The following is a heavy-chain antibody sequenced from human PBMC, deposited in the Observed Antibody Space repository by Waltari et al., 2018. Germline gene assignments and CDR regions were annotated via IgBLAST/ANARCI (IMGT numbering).Heavy chain of an antibody. V-gene: IGHV4-38-2*02. Sequence: QVQLQESGPGLVKHSETLSLTCAVSGYSISSGYYWGWIRQPPGKGLEWIGSSYHSGSTSYNPSLKSRVTISVDTSKNQFSLKLSSVTAADTAVYYCARENPAVNWFYPWGQGTLVTVSS. J-gene: IGHJ5*02. CDR2: SYHSGST. CDR1: GYSISSGYY. D-gene: IGHD2-2*01. CDR3: ARENPAVNWFYP.